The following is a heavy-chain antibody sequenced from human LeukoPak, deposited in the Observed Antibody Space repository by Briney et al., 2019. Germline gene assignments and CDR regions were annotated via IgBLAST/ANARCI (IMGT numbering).Heavy chain of an antibody. D-gene: IGHD2-8*01. V-gene: IGHV4-38-2*02. CDR1: GYSISSGYY. CDR2: IYHSGST. Sequence: PSKTLSLTCTVSGYSISSGYYWGWIRQPPGKGLEWIGSIYHSGSTYYNPSLKSRVTISVDTSKNQFSLKLSSVTAADTAVYYCAGRIVLMVYAPRTFDYWGQGTLVTVSS. J-gene: IGHJ4*02. CDR3: AGRIVLMVYAPRTFDY.